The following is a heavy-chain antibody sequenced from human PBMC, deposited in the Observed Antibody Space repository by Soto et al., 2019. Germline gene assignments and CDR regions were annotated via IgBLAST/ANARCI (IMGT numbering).Heavy chain of an antibody. CDR2: MSDSDGST. D-gene: IGHD6-13*01. Sequence: GGSLAPSFPASGFPFSSSARSWVRQAPGKGREWVALMSDSDGSTHYADSVKGRLTLSRDNSKNAYNLQINSLRAQDTALYYCANWGPYTSSWPQNWFDPWGQGTLVTVSS. CDR1: GFPFSSSA. CDR3: ANWGPYTSSWPQNWFDP. J-gene: IGHJ5*02. V-gene: IGHV3-23*01.